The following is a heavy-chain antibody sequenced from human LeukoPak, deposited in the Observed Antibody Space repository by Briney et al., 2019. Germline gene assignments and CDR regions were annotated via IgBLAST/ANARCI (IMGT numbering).Heavy chain of an antibody. CDR2: IKQDGSEK. V-gene: IGHV3-7*01. J-gene: IGHJ4*02. CDR3: ARSDCSSTSCLFDY. Sequence: GGSLRLSCAASGFTFSSYWMSWVRQAPGKGLEWVANIKQDGSEKYYVDSVKGRFTISRDNAKNSLYLQMNSLRAEDTAVYYCARSDCSSTSCLFDYWGQGTLVTVSS. CDR1: GFTFSSYW. D-gene: IGHD2-2*01.